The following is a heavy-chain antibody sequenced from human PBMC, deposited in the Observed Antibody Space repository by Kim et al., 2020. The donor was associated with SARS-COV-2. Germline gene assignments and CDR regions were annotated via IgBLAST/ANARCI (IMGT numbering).Heavy chain of an antibody. Sequence: GGSLRLSCAASGFTFDDYAMHWVRQAPGKGLEWVSLISWDGGSTYYADSVKGRFTISRDNSKNSLYLQMNSLRAEDTALYYCAKDSSGYYDGMDVWGQGTTLTVSS. CDR1: GFTFDDYA. CDR3: AKDSSGYYDGMDV. V-gene: IGHV3-43D*03. D-gene: IGHD3-22*01. J-gene: IGHJ6*02. CDR2: ISWDGGST.